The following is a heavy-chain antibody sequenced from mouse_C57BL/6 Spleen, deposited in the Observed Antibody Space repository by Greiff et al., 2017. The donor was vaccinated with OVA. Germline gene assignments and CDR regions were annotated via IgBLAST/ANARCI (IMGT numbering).Heavy chain of an antibody. CDR1: GYTFTSYW. J-gene: IGHJ2*01. Sequence: VKLQQPGAELVKPGASVKMSCKASGYTFTSYWLTWVKQRPGQGLEWIGDIYPGSGSTNYNEKFKSKATLTVDTSSSTAYMQLSSLTSEDSAVYYCASPITTVVATDYWGQGTTLTVSS. D-gene: IGHD1-1*01. V-gene: IGHV1-55*01. CDR2: IYPGSGST. CDR3: ASPITTVVATDY.